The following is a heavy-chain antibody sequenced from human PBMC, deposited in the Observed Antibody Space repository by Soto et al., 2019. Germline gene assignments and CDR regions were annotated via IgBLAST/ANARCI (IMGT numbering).Heavy chain of an antibody. CDR2: INPNSGGT. CDR3: ARAPRPTMVRGVIISYYYYGMDV. Sequence: ASVKVSCKASGYTFTGYYMHWVRQAPGQGLEWMGWINPNSGGTNYAQKFQGWVTMTRDTSISTAYMELSRLRSDDTAVYYCARAPRPTMVRGVIISYYYYGMDVWGQGTTVTVSS. V-gene: IGHV1-2*04. D-gene: IGHD3-10*01. J-gene: IGHJ6*02. CDR1: GYTFTGYY.